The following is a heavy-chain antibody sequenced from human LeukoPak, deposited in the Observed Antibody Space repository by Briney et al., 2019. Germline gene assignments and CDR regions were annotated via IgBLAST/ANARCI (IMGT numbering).Heavy chain of an antibody. D-gene: IGHD1-14*01. J-gene: IGHJ4*02. Sequence: PSETLSLACSVSGGSVSSYYWSWIRQSPGKGLEWIGYIHNSGRTNYNPSLKSRVTGFVDTSKNQVSLRLSSVTAADTAVYYCARHGTISSESYFDYWGQGALVTVSS. CDR2: IHNSGRT. CDR3: ARHGTISSESYFDY. V-gene: IGHV4-59*08. CDR1: GGSVSSYY.